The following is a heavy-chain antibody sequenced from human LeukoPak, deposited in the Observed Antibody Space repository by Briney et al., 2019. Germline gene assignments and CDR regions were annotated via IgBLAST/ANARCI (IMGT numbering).Heavy chain of an antibody. CDR3: ARAHTPYSSGWYRY. CDR1: GFTFSSYW. J-gene: IGHJ4*02. V-gene: IGHV3-7*01. D-gene: IGHD6-19*01. CDR2: IKQDGSEK. Sequence: GGSLRLSCAASGFTFSSYWMSWVRQAPGKGLEWVANIKQDGSEKYYVDSVKGRFTISRDNAKNSLYLQMNSLRGEDTAVYYCARAHTPYSSGWYRYWGQGTLVTVSS.